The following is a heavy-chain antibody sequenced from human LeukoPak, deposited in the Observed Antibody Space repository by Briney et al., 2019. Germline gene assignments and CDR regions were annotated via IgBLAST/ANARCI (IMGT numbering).Heavy chain of an antibody. CDR3: TREEAYCTSATCHLDY. CDR2: ITISSTYT. CDR1: GFTFSIYT. J-gene: IGHJ4*02. D-gene: IGHD2-2*01. V-gene: IGHV3-21*01. Sequence: GGSLRLSCVAFGFTFSIYTMHWVRQAPGKGLEGVSSITISSTYTYYADSVKGRFSISRDNAKNSLYLQMSSLRAEDTAVYYCTREEAYCTSATCHLDYWGQGTLATVSS.